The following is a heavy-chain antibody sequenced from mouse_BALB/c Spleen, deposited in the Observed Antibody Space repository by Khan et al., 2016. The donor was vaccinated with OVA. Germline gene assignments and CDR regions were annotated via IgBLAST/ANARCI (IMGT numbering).Heavy chain of an antibody. Sequence: QVQLKQSGAELVRPGASVKLSCKTSGYIFTSYWIHWVKQRSGQGLEWFARIYPGTDNTYYNEKLKDKVTLTADKSSSTVYMQLSSLKSEDSVVYFYAREEALYYFDYWGQGTTLTVSS. CDR1: GYIFTSYW. J-gene: IGHJ2*01. CDR3: AREEALYYFDY. D-gene: IGHD3-2*02. CDR2: IYPGTDNT. V-gene: IGHV1-76*01.